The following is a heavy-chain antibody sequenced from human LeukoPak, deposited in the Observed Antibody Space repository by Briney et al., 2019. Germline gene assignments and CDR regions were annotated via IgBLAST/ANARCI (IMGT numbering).Heavy chain of an antibody. D-gene: IGHD3-22*01. CDR3: ARRCSSGYTSDY. CDR1: GGSFSGYY. J-gene: IGHJ4*02. CDR2: INHSGST. V-gene: IGHV4-34*01. Sequence: SETLSLTCAVYGGSFSGYYWSWIRQPPGKGLEWIGEINHSGSTNYNPSLKSRVTISVDTSKNQFSLKLSSVTAADTAVYYCARRCSSGYTSDYWGQGTLVTVSS.